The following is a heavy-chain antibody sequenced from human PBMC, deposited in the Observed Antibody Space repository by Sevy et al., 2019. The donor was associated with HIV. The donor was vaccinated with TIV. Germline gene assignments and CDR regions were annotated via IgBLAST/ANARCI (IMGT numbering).Heavy chain of an antibody. D-gene: IGHD1-26*01. Sequence: TLSLTCTVSGGSITSLYWNWIRQPPGKGLEWIANIYYNGHINYNPSLKSRVTLSLDTSKNQFSLRLSSVTAADTAMYYCAGGNAWGRGYSWGQGTLVTVSS. V-gene: IGHV4-59*08. CDR2: IYYNGHI. CDR1: GGSITSLY. CDR3: AGGNAWGRGYS. J-gene: IGHJ4*02.